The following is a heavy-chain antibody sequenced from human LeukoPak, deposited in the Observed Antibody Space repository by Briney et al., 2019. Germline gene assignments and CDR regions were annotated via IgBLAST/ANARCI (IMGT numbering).Heavy chain of an antibody. D-gene: IGHD6-19*01. CDR1: GFTFSSYS. CDR3: ARNPDSVAGTGIVY. CDR2: ISSGSSYI. J-gene: IGHJ4*02. Sequence: GGSLRLSCAASGFTFSSYSMNWVRQAPGKGLEWVSSISSGSSYIYYAGSVKGRFTISRDNAKNSLYLQMNSLRAEDTAVYYCARNPDSVAGTGIVYWGQGTLVTVSS. V-gene: IGHV3-21*01.